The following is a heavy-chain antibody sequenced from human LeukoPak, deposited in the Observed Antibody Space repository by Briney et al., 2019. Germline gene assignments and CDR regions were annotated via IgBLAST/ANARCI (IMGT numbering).Heavy chain of an antibody. V-gene: IGHV3-33*01. CDR2: IWYDGSNK. CDR1: GFTFSNYG. D-gene: IGHD1-26*01. J-gene: IGHJ4*02. CDR3: ARDPNISGNYYTLDY. Sequence: GRSLRLSCAASGFTFSNYGMHWVRQAPGKGLEWVAVIWYDGSNKYYADSVKGRFTISRDNPKNTLYLQMNSLRAEDTAVYYCARDPNISGNYYTLDYWGQGTLVTVSS.